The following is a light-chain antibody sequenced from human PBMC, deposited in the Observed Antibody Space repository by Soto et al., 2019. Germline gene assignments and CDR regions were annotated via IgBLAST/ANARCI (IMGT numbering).Light chain of an antibody. CDR2: GNS. J-gene: IGLJ2*01. Sequence: QSVLTQPPSVSGAPGQKVIISCTGSSSNIGAGYDVHWYQQLPGTGPKLLIYGNSNRPSGVPDRLSGSKSGTSASLAITGLQVEDEADYYCQSYDSSLSAAVFGGGTKVTVL. CDR3: QSYDSSLSAAV. CDR1: SSNIGAGYD. V-gene: IGLV1-40*01.